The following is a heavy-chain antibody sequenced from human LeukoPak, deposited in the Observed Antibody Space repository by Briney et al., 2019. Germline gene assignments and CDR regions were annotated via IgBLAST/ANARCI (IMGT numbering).Heavy chain of an antibody. CDR1: GYTFTGYY. CDR2: INPNSGGT. V-gene: IGHV1-2*02. CDR3: RVAATPLVDAFDI. D-gene: IGHD2-15*01. J-gene: IGHJ3*02. Sequence: ASVKVSCKASGYTFTGYYMHWVRQAPGQGLEWMGWINPNSGGTNYAQKFQGRVTMTRDTSISTAYMELSRLRSDDTAVYYCRVAATPLVDAFDIWGQGTMVAVSS.